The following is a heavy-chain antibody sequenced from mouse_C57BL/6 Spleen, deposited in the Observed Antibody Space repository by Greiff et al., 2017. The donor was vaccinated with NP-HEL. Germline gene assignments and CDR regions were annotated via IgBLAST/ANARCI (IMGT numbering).Heavy chain of an antibody. J-gene: IGHJ2*01. V-gene: IGHV1-82*01. Sequence: QVQLQQSGPELVKPGASVKISCKASGYAFSSSWMNWVKQRPGKGLEWIGRIYPGDGDTNYNGKFKGKATLTADKSSSTAYMQLSSLTSEDSAVYFCTRLNPDSSGYDFDYWGQGTTLTVSS. CDR2: IYPGDGDT. CDR3: TRLNPDSSGYDFDY. D-gene: IGHD3-2*02. CDR1: GYAFSSSW.